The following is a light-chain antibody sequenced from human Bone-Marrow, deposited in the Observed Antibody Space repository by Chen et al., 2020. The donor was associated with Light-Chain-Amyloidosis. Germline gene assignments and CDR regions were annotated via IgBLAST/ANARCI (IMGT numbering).Light chain of an antibody. V-gene: IGLV3-21*02. CDR2: DDS. CDR3: QVWDRSSDRPV. Sequence: SYVLTQPSSMSVAPGQTATLAWGGNNIGSTSVHWYQQTPGQAPLLVVYDDSDRPSGIPERLSGSNSGNTATLTISRGEAGDEADYYCQVWDRSSDRPVFGGGTKLTVL. J-gene: IGLJ3*02. CDR1: NIGSTS.